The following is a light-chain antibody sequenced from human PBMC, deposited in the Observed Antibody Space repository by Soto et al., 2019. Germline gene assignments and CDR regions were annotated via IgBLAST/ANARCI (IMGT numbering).Light chain of an antibody. CDR2: GAS. CDR3: QQYSHWWT. J-gene: IGKJ1*01. CDR1: QSVSNS. Sequence: EIVMTQSPATLSVSPGERATLSCRASQSVSNSLAWFQQKPGQAPRLLIYGASTRATGIPARFSGSGSGTEFTLTISSLQSEDFAVYICQQYSHWWTFGQGTKVDIK. V-gene: IGKV3-15*01.